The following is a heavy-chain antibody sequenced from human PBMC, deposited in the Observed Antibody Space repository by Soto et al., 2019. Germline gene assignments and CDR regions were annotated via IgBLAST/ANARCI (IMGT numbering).Heavy chain of an antibody. Sequence: ASVKVSCKASGGTFSSYAISWVRQAPGQGLEWMGGIIPIFGTANYAQKFQGRVTITADESTSTAYMELSSLRSEDTAVYYCARDPTAARGWYYFDYWGQGTLVTVSS. D-gene: IGHD2-15*01. CDR2: IIPIFGTA. J-gene: IGHJ4*02. CDR3: ARDPTAARGWYYFDY. V-gene: IGHV1-69*13. CDR1: GGTFSSYA.